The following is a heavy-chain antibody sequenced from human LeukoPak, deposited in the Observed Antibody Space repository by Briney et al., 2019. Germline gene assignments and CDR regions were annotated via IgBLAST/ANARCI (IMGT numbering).Heavy chain of an antibody. CDR1: GGSISSYY. Sequence: PSETLSLTRTVSGGSISSYYWSWIRQPAGKGLEWIGRIYTSGSTNYNPSLKSRVTMSVDTSKNQFSLKLSSVTAADTAVYYCARDEYYYGSGSQLDYWGQGTLVTVSS. J-gene: IGHJ4*02. CDR3: ARDEYYYGSGSQLDY. D-gene: IGHD3-10*01. CDR2: IYTSGST. V-gene: IGHV4-4*07.